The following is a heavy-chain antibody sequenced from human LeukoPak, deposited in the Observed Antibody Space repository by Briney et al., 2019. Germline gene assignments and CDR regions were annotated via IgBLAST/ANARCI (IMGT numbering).Heavy chain of an antibody. CDR2: ISADNGNT. J-gene: IGHJ3*02. CDR3: ARAYSGGRRAFDI. D-gene: IGHD1-26*01. V-gene: IGHV1-18*01. Sequence: ASVKVSCKASGYTFTSYAISWVRQAPGQGLEWMGWISADNGNTNYAQKLQGRVTMTTDTSTSTAYMELRSLRSDDTAVYYCARAYSGGRRAFDIWGQGTMVTVSS. CDR1: GYTFTSYA.